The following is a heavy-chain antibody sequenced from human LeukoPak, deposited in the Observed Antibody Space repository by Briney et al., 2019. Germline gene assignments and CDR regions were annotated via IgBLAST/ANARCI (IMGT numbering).Heavy chain of an antibody. V-gene: IGHV3-21*01. Sequence: PGGTLRLSCAASGFTFSTNSMNWVRQAPGKGLEWVASISSSSSYIYYADSVKGRFTISRDNAKNSLYLQMNSLRAEDTAVYYCARARGPGAFDIWGQGTMVTVSS. CDR1: GFTFSTNS. CDR2: ISSSSSYI. CDR3: ARARGPGAFDI. J-gene: IGHJ3*02. D-gene: IGHD7-27*01.